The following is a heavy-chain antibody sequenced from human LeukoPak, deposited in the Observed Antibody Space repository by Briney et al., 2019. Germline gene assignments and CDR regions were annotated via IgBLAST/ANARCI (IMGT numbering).Heavy chain of an antibody. CDR1: GLTFSSYA. Sequence: GGSLRLSCAASGLTFSSYAMHWVRQAPGKGLEYVSAISSNGGSTYYANSVKGRLTISRDNSKNTLYLQMGSLRAEDMAVYYCARGIAAKYPRLDYWGQGTLVTVSS. V-gene: IGHV3-64*01. J-gene: IGHJ4*02. CDR2: ISSNGGST. D-gene: IGHD2-15*01. CDR3: ARGIAAKYPRLDY.